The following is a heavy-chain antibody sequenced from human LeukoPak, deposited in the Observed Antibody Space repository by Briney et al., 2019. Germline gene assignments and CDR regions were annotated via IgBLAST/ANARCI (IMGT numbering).Heavy chain of an antibody. CDR3: ARDRGPYYYDSSGYDY. J-gene: IGHJ4*02. V-gene: IGHV3-48*02. CDR1: GFTFSSYS. D-gene: IGHD3-22*01. Sequence: GGSLRLSCAASGFTFSSYSMNWVRQAPGKGLEWVSYISSSSSTIYYADSVKGRFTISRDNAKNSLYLQMNSLRDEDTAVYYCARDRGPYYYDSSGYDYRGQGTLVTVSS. CDR2: ISSSSSTI.